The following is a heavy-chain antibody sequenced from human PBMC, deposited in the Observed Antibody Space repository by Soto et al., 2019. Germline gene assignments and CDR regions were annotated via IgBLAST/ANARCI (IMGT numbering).Heavy chain of an antibody. CDR1: GGSISSGDYY. CDR2: IYYSGST. V-gene: IGHV4-30-4*01. J-gene: IGHJ3*02. CDR3: ARRGYYDSSGSNVAFDI. Sequence: PSETLSLTCTVSGGSISSGDYYWSWIRQPPGKGLEWIGYIYYSGSTYYNPSLKSRVTISVDTSKNQFSLKLSSVTAADTAVYYCARRGYYDSSGSNVAFDIGGKGKMATV. D-gene: IGHD3-22*01.